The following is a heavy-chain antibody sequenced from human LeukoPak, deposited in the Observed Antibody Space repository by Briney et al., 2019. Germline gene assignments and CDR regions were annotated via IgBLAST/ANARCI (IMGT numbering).Heavy chain of an antibody. D-gene: IGHD3-9*01. V-gene: IGHV4-30-4*01. CDR2: IYYSGST. Sequence: PSQTLSLTCTVSGGSISSGDYYWSWIRQPPGKGLEWIGYIYYSGSTYYNPSLKSRVTIPVDTSKNQFSLKLSSVTAADTAVYYCARSFLTGYPFDYWGQGTLVTVSS. J-gene: IGHJ4*02. CDR3: ARSFLTGYPFDY. CDR1: GGSISSGDYY.